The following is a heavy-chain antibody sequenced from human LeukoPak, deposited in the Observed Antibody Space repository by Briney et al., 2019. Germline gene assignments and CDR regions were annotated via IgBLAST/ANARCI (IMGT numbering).Heavy chain of an antibody. CDR3: VRETCAGSTCYQLDS. CDR1: GXTVSNYD. D-gene: IGHD2-15*01. CDR2: VTTAGDT. Sequence: PGGSLRLSCAASGXTVSNYDMHWVRQAAGKGLEWVSVVTTAGDTYYSGSVKGRFTISRENAKNSVYLQMNSLRAGDTAVYYCVRETCAGSTCYQLDSWGQGTLVTVSS. J-gene: IGHJ4*02. V-gene: IGHV3-13*04.